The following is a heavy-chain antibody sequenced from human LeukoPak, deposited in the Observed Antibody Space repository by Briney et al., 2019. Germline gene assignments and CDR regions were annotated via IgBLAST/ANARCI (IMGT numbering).Heavy chain of an antibody. Sequence: GGSRRLSCAASGFTFSSDGMSWVRQAPGKGLEWVANIKQDGSEKYYVDSVKGRFTISRDNAKNSLYLQMNSLRAEDTAVYYCARVGYCSSTSCYWEFDYWGQGTLVTVSS. D-gene: IGHD2-2*03. J-gene: IGHJ4*02. CDR2: IKQDGSEK. CDR3: ARVGYCSSTSCYWEFDY. CDR1: GFTFSSDG. V-gene: IGHV3-7*03.